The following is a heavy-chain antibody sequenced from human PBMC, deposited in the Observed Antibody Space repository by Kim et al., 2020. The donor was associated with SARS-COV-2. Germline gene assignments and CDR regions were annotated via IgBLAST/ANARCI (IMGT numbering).Heavy chain of an antibody. V-gene: IGHV3-30*18. CDR3: AKGGAVAGTFDY. CDR2: ISYDGSNK. CDR1: GFTFSSYG. Sequence: GGSLRLSCAASGFTFSSYGMHWVRQAPGKGLEWVAVISYDGSNKYYADSVKGRFTISRDNSKNTLYLQMNSLRAEDTAVYYCAKGGAVAGTFDYCGQGTL. J-gene: IGHJ4*02. D-gene: IGHD6-19*01.